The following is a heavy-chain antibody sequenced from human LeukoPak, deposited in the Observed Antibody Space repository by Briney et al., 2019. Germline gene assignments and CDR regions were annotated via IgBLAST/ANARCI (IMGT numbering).Heavy chain of an antibody. CDR3: ARGEDGDYYFQH. CDR1: GGSFSGYY. Sequence: PSETLSLTCAVYGGSFSGYYWSWIRQPPGKGLEWIGEINHSGSSNYNPSLKSRVTISVDTSKNLFSLKLSSVTAADTAVYYCARGEDGDYYFQHWGQGTLVTVSS. D-gene: IGHD4-17*01. V-gene: IGHV4-34*01. CDR2: INHSGSS. J-gene: IGHJ1*01.